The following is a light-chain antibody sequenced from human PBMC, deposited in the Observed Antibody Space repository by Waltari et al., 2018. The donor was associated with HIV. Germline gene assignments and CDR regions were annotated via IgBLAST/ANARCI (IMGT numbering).Light chain of an antibody. V-gene: IGLV1-51*01. J-gene: IGLJ2*01. Sequence: QSVLTQSPSVSAAPGQNVTISCTGNSVNIGHNYVSWYQQVPGTAPKLLIYDNHKPPYDIPDRFSASKSGTSATLGITGLQTGDEAEYYCGTWDSNLSAWIFGGGTKLTVL. CDR1: SVNIGHNY. CDR3: GTWDSNLSAWI. CDR2: DNH.